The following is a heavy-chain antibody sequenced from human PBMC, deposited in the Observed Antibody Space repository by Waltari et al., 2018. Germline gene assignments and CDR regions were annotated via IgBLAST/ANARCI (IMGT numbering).Heavy chain of an antibody. V-gene: IGHV1-3*01. D-gene: IGHD3-22*01. CDR3: ARVRYYYDSSGYYPRLDP. Sequence: QVQLVQSGAEVKKPGASVKVSCKASGYTFTGYYMHWVRQAPGQGLEWMGWINAGNGNTKYSQKFQGRVTITRDTSASTAYMELSSLRSEDTTVYYCARVRYYYDSSGYYPRLDPWGQGTLVTVSS. CDR2: INAGNGNT. J-gene: IGHJ5*02. CDR1: GYTFTGYY.